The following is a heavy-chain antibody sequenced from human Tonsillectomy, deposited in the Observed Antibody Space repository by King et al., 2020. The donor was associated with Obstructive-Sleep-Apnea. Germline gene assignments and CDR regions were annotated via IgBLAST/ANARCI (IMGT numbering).Heavy chain of an antibody. CDR2: ISWNSGSI. V-gene: IGHV3-9*01. J-gene: IGHJ5*02. D-gene: IGHD6-13*01. Sequence: VQLVESGGGLVQPGRSLRLSCAASGFTLDDYAMHWVRQAPGKGLEWVSGISWNSGSIGYADSLKGRFTISRDNAKNSLYLQMNSLRAEDTALYYCAKDSSGLWGIAAAGTENWFDPWGQGTLVTVSS. CDR3: AKDSSGLWGIAAAGTENWFDP. CDR1: GFTLDDYA.